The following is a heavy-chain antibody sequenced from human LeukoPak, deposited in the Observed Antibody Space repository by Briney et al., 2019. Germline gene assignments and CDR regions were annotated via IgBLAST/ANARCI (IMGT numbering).Heavy chain of an antibody. Sequence: GGSLRLSCAAPGFTFRSYGMHWFRQAPGKGLGGVAFIRYDGNNKYYADSVKGRFTISRDNSKNTLYLQMNSLRAEDTAVYYCAKDVMVMAGDDYWGQGTLVTVSS. CDR3: AKDVMVMAGDDY. CDR2: IRYDGNNK. D-gene: IGHD3-16*01. J-gene: IGHJ4*02. CDR1: GFTFRSYG. V-gene: IGHV3-30*02.